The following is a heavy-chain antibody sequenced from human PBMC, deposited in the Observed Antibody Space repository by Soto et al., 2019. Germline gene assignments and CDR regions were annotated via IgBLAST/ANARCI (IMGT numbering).Heavy chain of an antibody. CDR1: GYTFTSYD. V-gene: IGHV1-18*01. Sequence: GASVKVSCKASGYTFTSYDINWVRQATGQGLEWMGWISPLKGNTKYAQKVQGRVSVTTDTSTNTVYMELSGLRYDDTALYYCARSGEHPFDFWGQGTLVTVSS. J-gene: IGHJ4*02. CDR2: ISPLKGNT. D-gene: IGHD6-25*01. CDR3: ARSGEHPFDF.